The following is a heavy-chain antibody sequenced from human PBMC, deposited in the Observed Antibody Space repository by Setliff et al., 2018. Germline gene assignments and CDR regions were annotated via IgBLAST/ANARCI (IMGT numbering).Heavy chain of an antibody. V-gene: IGHV3-7*01. J-gene: IGHJ4*02. Sequence: GGSLRLSCAASGFTFTNYWINWVRQAPGKGLEWVANIKQDESEKHYVDSVKGRFTISRDNAKNSLYLQMNSLRAEDTAVYYCASSKGIVGATSDYWGQGTLVTVSS. CDR1: GFTFTNYW. CDR3: ASSKGIVGATSDY. D-gene: IGHD1-26*01. CDR2: IKQDESEK.